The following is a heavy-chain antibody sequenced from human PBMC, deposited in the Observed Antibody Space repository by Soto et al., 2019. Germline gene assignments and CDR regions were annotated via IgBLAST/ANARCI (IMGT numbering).Heavy chain of an antibody. J-gene: IGHJ5*02. D-gene: IGHD2-8*01. V-gene: IGHV3-23*01. Sequence: GGSLRLSCAASGFTFSSYAMSWVRQAPGKGLDWVSTISGSGGGTYYADSVKGRFTISRDNSKNTLYLQMNSLRVEDTAVYYCARDLDCTNGVCHGWFDPWGQGTLVTVSS. CDR1: GFTFSSYA. CDR2: ISGSGGGT. CDR3: ARDLDCTNGVCHGWFDP.